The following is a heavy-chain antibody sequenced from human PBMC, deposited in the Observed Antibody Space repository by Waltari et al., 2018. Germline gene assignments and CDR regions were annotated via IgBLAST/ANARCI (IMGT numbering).Heavy chain of an antibody. CDR2: ISYDGSNK. V-gene: IGHV3-30*18. J-gene: IGHJ6*03. CDR1: GFTFSSYG. Sequence: QVQLVESGGGVVQPGRSLRLSCAASGFTFSSYGMHCVRQAPGKGMEWLAVISYDGSNKYYADSVKGRFTISRDNSKNTLYLQMNSLRAEDTAVYYCAKGGIAARPGYYYYMDGWGKGTTVTVSS. D-gene: IGHD6-6*01. CDR3: AKGGIAARPGYYYYMDG.